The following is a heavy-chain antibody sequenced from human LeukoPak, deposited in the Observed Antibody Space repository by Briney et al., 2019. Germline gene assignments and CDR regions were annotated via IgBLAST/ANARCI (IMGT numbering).Heavy chain of an antibody. CDR2: INHSGST. J-gene: IGHJ5*02. D-gene: IGHD1-26*01. CDR3: ARAPGIVGANWVDP. Sequence: SETLSLTCAVYGGSFSGYYWSWIRQPPGKGLEWIGEINHSGSTNYNPSLKSRVTISVDASKSQFSLKLSSVTAADTAVYYCARAPGIVGANWVDPWGQGTLVTVSS. CDR1: GGSFSGYY. V-gene: IGHV4-34*01.